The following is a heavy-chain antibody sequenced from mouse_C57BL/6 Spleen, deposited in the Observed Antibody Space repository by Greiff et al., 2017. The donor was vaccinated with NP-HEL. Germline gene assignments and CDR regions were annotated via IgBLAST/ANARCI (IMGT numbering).Heavy chain of an antibody. Sequence: EVKVEESGGGLVQPGGSMKLSCVASGFTFSNYWMNWVRQSPEKGLEWVAQIRLKSDNYATHYAESVKGRFTISRDDSKSSVYLQMNNLRAEDTGIYYCTGIVSNYFDYWGQGTTLTVSS. D-gene: IGHD2-5*01. J-gene: IGHJ2*01. V-gene: IGHV6-3*01. CDR3: TGIVSNYFDY. CDR1: GFTFSNYW. CDR2: IRLKSDNYAT.